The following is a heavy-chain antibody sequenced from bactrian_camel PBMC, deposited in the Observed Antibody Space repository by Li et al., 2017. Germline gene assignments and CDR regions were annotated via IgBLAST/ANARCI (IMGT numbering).Heavy chain of an antibody. J-gene: IGHJ4*01. CDR1: GLTYRSYC. CDR2: IDSDGST. D-gene: IGHD7*01. CDR3: VSDHSAPCLRVNGGSMSHYNY. Sequence: HVQLVESGGGSVQAGGSLRLSCAASGLTYRSYCMGWFRQAPGKEREGISGIDSDGSTSYADSVKGRFTISLDNDKNTLYLQMNSLQPEDTAVYYCVSDHSAPCLRVNGGSMSHYNYWGQGTQVTVS. V-gene: IGHV3S26*01.